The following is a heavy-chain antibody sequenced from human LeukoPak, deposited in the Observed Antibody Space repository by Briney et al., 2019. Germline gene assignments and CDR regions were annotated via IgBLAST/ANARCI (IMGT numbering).Heavy chain of an antibody. CDR1: GGSISTYY. D-gene: IGHD3-22*01. CDR2: IYYSGTT. Sequence: SETLSLTCTVSGGSISTYYWNWIRQPPGKGLEWIGYIYYSGTTNYNPSLKSRVTISVDTSKNQFSLKLSSVTAADTAVYYCARGRDYYDSSGDAFDIWGQGTMVTVSS. V-gene: IGHV4-59*01. CDR3: ARGRDYYDSSGDAFDI. J-gene: IGHJ3*02.